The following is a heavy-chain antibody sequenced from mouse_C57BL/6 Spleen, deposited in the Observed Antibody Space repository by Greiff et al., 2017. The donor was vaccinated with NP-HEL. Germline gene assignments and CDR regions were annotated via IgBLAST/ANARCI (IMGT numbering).Heavy chain of an antibody. Sequence: VKLMESGAELVKPGASVKLSCKASGYTFTSYWMHWVKQRPGRGLEWIGRIDPNRGGTKYNEKFKSKATLTVDKPSSTAYMQLSSLTSADSAVYYCARSYDGYWYFDVWGTGTTVTISS. CDR1: GYTFTSYW. CDR2: IDPNRGGT. D-gene: IGHD2-3*01. CDR3: ARSYDGYWYFDV. J-gene: IGHJ1*03. V-gene: IGHV1-72*01.